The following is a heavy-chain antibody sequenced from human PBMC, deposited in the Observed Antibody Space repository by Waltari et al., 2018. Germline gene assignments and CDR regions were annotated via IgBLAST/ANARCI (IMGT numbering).Heavy chain of an antibody. D-gene: IGHD2-2*01. Sequence: EVQLVQSGAEVKKPGESLKISCKGSGYSFTSYWIGWVRQMPGKGLEWMGIIYPGDSDTRYSPSFQGQVTISADKSISTAYLQWSSLKASDTAMYYCARVNPASAVRYYFDYWGQGTLVTVSS. CDR1: GYSFTSYW. CDR2: IYPGDSDT. CDR3: ARVNPASAVRYYFDY. J-gene: IGHJ4*02. V-gene: IGHV5-51*03.